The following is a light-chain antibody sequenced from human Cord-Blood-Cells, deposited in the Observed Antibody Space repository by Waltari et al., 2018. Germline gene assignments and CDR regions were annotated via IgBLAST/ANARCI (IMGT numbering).Light chain of an antibody. CDR3: QQRSNWFT. V-gene: IGKV3-11*01. J-gene: IGKJ5*01. CDR2: DAS. CDR1: QRVSSY. Sequence: EIVLTQSPATLSLSPGERATLSCRASQRVSSYLAWYQQKHGQAPRLLIYDASNRATGIPARFSGSGSGTDFTLTISSLEPEDFAVYYCQQRSNWFTFGQGTRLEIK.